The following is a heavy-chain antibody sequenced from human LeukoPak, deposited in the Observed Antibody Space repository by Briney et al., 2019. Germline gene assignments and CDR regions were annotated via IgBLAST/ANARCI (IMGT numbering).Heavy chain of an antibody. CDR3: ARFLGSGWYGVGY. CDR1: GGSFSGYY. V-gene: IGHV4-34*01. D-gene: IGHD6-19*01. CDR2: INHSGST. J-gene: IGHJ4*02. Sequence: PSETLSLTCAVYGGSFSGYYWSWIRQPPGKGLEWIGEINHSGSTNYNPSLKSRVTISVDTSKNQFSLKLSSVTAADTAVYYCARFLGSGWYGVGYWGQGTLVTVSS.